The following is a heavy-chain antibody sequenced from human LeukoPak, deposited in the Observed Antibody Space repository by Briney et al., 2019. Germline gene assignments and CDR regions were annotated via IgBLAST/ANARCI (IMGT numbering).Heavy chain of an antibody. Sequence: APVKVSCKASGYTFTRSGISWVREAPGHGREWRGGISTYNGNTNYAQKLQGRVTMTTDTSTSTGYMELRSLRSDDSAVYYWARSPCYDILTGYYFFEYWGQGTLVTV. CDR1: GYTFTRSG. CDR2: ISTYNGNT. V-gene: IGHV1-18*04. J-gene: IGHJ4*02. D-gene: IGHD3-9*01. CDR3: ARSPCYDILTGYYFFEY.